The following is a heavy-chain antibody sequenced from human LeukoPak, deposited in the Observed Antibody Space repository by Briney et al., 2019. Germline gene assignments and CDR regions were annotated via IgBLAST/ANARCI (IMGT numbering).Heavy chain of an antibody. Sequence: GGSLRLSCAASGFTFSSYSMNWVRQAPGKGLEWVSDINFSGTTKSYLGSVEGRFTVSRDNGKNSLFLQMNSLRVEDTAMYYCASLGGYCSATSCYDAYDVWGQGTLVIVSS. CDR1: GFTFSSYS. J-gene: IGHJ3*01. V-gene: IGHV3-48*04. CDR3: ASLGGYCSATSCYDAYDV. CDR2: INFSGTTK. D-gene: IGHD2-2*01.